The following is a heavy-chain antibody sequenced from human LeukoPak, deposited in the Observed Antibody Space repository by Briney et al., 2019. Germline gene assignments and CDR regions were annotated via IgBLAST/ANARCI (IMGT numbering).Heavy chain of an antibody. Sequence: PGGSLRLSCAASGFTSSSYGMHWVRQAPGKGLEWVAVISYDGSNKYYADSVKGRFTISRDNSKNTLYLQMNSLRAEDTAVYYCARYGPEVYYFDYWGQGTLVTVSS. CDR2: ISYDGSNK. J-gene: IGHJ4*02. V-gene: IGHV3-30*03. D-gene: IGHD4-17*01. CDR1: GFTSSSYG. CDR3: ARYGPEVYYFDY.